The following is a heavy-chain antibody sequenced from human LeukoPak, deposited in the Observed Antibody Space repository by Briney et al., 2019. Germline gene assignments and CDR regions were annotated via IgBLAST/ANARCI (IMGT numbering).Heavy chain of an antibody. J-gene: IGHJ5*02. CDR3: ARDRAMVRGAPNWFDP. CDR1: GYTFTSYG. D-gene: IGHD3-10*01. V-gene: IGHV1-18*01. CDR2: ISAYNGNT. Sequence: ASVTVSCKASGYTFTSYGISWVRQAPGQGLEWMGWISAYNGNTNYAQKLQGRVTMTTDTSTSTAYMELRSLRSDDTAVYYCARDRAMVRGAPNWFDPWGQGTLVTVSS.